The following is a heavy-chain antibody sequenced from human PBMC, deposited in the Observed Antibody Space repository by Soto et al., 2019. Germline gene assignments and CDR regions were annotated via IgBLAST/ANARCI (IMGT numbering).Heavy chain of an antibody. D-gene: IGHD2-21*02. CDR3: ARQRTSVVTQDYFDV. V-gene: IGHV4-39*01. CDR1: GDSISSRSYY. J-gene: IGHJ4*02. Sequence: SLTCTVTGDSISSRSYYWGWIRQPPGKGLEWIGSIYYSGSTYNNPSLRSRVSMSIDTSKDQFSLKLKSVTAADTALYFCARQRTSVVTQDYFDVWGQGSLVTVSS. CDR2: IYYSGST.